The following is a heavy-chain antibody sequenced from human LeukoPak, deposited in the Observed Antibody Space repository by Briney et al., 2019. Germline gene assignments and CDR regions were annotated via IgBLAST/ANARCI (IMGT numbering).Heavy chain of an antibody. V-gene: IGHV3-23*01. D-gene: IGHD2/OR15-2a*01. CDR3: ERDLGFSRNRYFDY. CDR2: ISDSGLST. Sequence: GMSLRLSCTASGVNFRDYAMTWVRQSPGNGLEWFGTISDSGLSTYYADSVKGRFTISRDNSKNTVFLQMNSLTAADTAMFYCERDLGFSRNRYFDYWGQGTLVTVSS. J-gene: IGHJ4*02. CDR1: GVNFRDYA.